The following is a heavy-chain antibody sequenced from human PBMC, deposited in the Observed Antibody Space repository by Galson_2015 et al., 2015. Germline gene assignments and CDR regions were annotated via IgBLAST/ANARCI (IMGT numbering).Heavy chain of an antibody. V-gene: IGHV3-21*01. J-gene: IGHJ4*02. CDR3: ARDQFGGYSYDS. Sequence: SLRLSCAASGFDFSSYTMSWVRQAPGKGLEWVSSISSSHTYVYADSVKGRFTISRDNARNSVFLQMNSLTAEDTAVYYCARDQFGGYSYDSWGQGTLVTVSS. D-gene: IGHD5-18*01. CDR1: GFDFSSYT. CDR2: ISSSHTYV.